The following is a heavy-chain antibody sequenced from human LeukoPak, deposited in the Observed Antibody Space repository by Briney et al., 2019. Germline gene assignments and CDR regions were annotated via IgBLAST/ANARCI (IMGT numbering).Heavy chain of an antibody. CDR1: AFTFSSYG. D-gene: IGHD2-21*02. J-gene: IGHJ4*02. CDR3: AKDISGGDCPDY. Sequence: GGSLRLSCAASAFTFSSYGMHWVRQAPGKGLEWVAFIRYDGSNKYYADSVKGRFTISGDNSKNTLYLQMNSLRAEDTAVYYCAKDISGGDCPDYWGQGTLVTVSS. CDR2: IRYDGSNK. V-gene: IGHV3-30*02.